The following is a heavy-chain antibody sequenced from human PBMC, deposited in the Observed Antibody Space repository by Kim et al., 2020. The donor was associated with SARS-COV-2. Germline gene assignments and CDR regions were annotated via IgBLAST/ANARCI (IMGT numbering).Heavy chain of an antibody. CDR2: IYYSGST. CDR3: ARAKPLTIQLWLMVPYYFDY. J-gene: IGHJ4*02. CDR1: GGSISSYY. Sequence: SETLSLTCTVSGGSISSYYWSWIRQPPGKGLEWIGYIYYSGSTNYNPSLKSRVTISVHTSKNQFSLKLSSVTAADTAVYYCARAKPLTIQLWLMVPYYFDYWGQGTLVTVSS. D-gene: IGHD5-18*01. V-gene: IGHV4-59*01.